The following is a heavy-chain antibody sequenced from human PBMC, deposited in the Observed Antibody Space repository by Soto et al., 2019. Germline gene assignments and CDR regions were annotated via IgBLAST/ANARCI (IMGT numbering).Heavy chain of an antibody. D-gene: IGHD3-3*01. V-gene: IGHV3-73*01. CDR3: ARDQTPTYYDFWSGYHY. J-gene: IGHJ4*02. Sequence: WIRQPPGKGLEWLGRIGSKGETYATTYAASVKGRFTISRDDSKKTAYLQMNSLRAEDTAVYYCARDQTPTYYDFWSGYHYWGQGTLVTVSS. CDR2: IGSKGETYAT.